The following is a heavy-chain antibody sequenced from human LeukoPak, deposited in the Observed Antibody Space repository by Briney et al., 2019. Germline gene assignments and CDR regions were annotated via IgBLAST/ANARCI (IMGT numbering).Heavy chain of an antibody. CDR1: GFTVSSNY. Sequence: PGGSLRLSCAASGFTVSSNYMSWVRQAPGKGLEWVSVTYSGGSTYYADSVKGRFTISRDNSKNTLYLQMNSLRAEDTAVYYCASVSMGKFDYWGQGTLVTVSS. V-gene: IGHV3-53*01. J-gene: IGHJ4*02. D-gene: IGHD2/OR15-2a*01. CDR3: ASVSMGKFDY. CDR2: TYSGGST.